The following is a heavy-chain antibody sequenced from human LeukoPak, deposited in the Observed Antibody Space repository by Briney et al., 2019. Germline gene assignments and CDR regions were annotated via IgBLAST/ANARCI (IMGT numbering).Heavy chain of an antibody. V-gene: IGHV3-9*01. CDR2: ISWNSGSI. CDR1: GFTFDDYA. D-gene: IGHD6-19*01. CDR3: AKDRGAVAGTYYFDY. Sequence: GGSLRLSCAASGFTFDDYAMHWVRQAPGKGLEWVSGISWNSGSIGYADSVKGRFTISRDNAKNSLYLQMNSLRAEDTALYYCAKDRGAVAGTYYFDYWGQGTLVTVSS. J-gene: IGHJ4*02.